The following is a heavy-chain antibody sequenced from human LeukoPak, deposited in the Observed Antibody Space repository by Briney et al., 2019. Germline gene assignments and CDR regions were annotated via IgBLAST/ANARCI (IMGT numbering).Heavy chain of an antibody. J-gene: IGHJ4*02. CDR3: AKDMLAYYYDSSGPYYFDY. Sequence: GGSLRLSCAVSGFTFSSYAMSWVRQAPGKGLEWVSAISGSGGSTYYADSVKGRFTISRDNSKNTLYLQMNSLRAEDTAVYYCAKDMLAYYYDSSGPYYFDYWGQGTLVTVSS. V-gene: IGHV3-23*01. D-gene: IGHD3-22*01. CDR1: GFTFSSYA. CDR2: ISGSGGST.